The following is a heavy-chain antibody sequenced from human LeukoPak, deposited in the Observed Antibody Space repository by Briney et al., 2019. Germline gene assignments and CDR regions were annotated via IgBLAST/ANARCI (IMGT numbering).Heavy chain of an antibody. CDR1: GGSIRGYY. Sequence: SGTLSLTCTVPGGSIRGYYWNWIRQPPGKGLQWIGYISYSGSTNYNPSLKSRVTISVDTSRNQVSLKLTSMTAADTGVYYCARTNTFDIGGQGTMVTVSS. CDR2: ISYSGST. J-gene: IGHJ3*02. CDR3: ARTNTFDI. V-gene: IGHV4-59*01.